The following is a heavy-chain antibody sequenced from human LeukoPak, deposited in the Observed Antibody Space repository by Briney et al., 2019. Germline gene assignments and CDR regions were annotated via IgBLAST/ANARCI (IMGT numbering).Heavy chain of an antibody. CDR3: ARFGSRANDAFDI. CDR2: IRHDGDGTNK. D-gene: IGHD3-10*01. V-gene: IGHV3-30*02. CDR1: GFTFNTYG. J-gene: IGHJ3*02. Sequence: PGGSLRLSCAASGFTFNTYGMHWVRQAPGKGLEWVAFIRHDGDGTNKYYADSVKGRFTISRDNAKNSLYLQMNSLRAEDTAVYYCARFGSRANDAFDIWGQGTMVTVSS.